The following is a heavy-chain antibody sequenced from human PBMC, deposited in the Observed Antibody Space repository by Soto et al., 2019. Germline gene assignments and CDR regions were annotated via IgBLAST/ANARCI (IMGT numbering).Heavy chain of an antibody. CDR2: IWYDGSNK. D-gene: IGHD2-2*01. J-gene: IGHJ4*02. Sequence: QVQLVESGGGVVQPGRSLRLSCAASGFTFSSYGMHWVRQAPGKGLEWVAVIWYDGSNKYYADSVKGRFTISRDNSKNTLYLQMNSLRAEDTAVYYCARDTWSVGYAPLGYWGQGTLVTVSS. V-gene: IGHV3-33*01. CDR1: GFTFSSYG. CDR3: ARDTWSVGYAPLGY.